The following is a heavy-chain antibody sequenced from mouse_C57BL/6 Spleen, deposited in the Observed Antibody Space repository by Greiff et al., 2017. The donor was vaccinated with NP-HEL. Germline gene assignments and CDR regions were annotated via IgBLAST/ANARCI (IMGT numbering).Heavy chain of an antibody. CDR3: ASITTVVARDAY. CDR2: IHPNSGST. Sequence: QVQLQQPGAELVKPGASVKLSCKASGYTFTSYWMHWVKQRPGQGLEWIGMIHPNSGSTNYNEKFKSKATLTVDKSSSTAYMQLSSLTSEDSAVYYCASITTVVARDAYWGQGTLVTVSA. V-gene: IGHV1-64*01. CDR1: GYTFTSYW. J-gene: IGHJ3*01. D-gene: IGHD1-1*01.